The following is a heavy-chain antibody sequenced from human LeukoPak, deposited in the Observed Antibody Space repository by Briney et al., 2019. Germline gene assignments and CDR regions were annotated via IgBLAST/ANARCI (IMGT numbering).Heavy chain of an antibody. J-gene: IGHJ4*02. CDR3: AKENYRGGWLDW. CDR1: GFTFSNCA. CDR2: ITSGGTT. V-gene: IGHV3-23*01. Sequence: PGGSLRLSSAAAGFTFSNCAMSWVRQAPGKGLEWVSVITSGGTTYYAHSVKGRFTISRDNSKSTLFLQMNGLRAEDTAVYFCAKENYRGGWLDWWAQGMLVTVAS. D-gene: IGHD6-19*01.